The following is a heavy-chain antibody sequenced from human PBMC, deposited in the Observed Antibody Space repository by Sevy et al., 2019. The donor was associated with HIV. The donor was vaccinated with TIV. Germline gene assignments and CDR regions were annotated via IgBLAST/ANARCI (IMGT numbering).Heavy chain of an antibody. Sequence: GGSLRLSCAASGFPFSNYAMSWVRQAPGKGLEWVSTLIGGGSRTYYADSVTGRFIICRDNSRNTLYLQMNSLRAEDTAIYYCAKRRVQSGLSGGGANFGMDVCGRGTTVTVSS. CDR1: GFPFSNYA. D-gene: IGHD2-8*02. CDR2: LIGGGSRT. CDR3: AKRRVQSGLSGGGANFGMDV. V-gene: IGHV3-23*01. J-gene: IGHJ6*02.